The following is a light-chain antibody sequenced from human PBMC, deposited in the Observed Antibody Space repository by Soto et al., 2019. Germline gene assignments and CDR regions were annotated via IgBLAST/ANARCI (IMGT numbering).Light chain of an antibody. CDR3: SSYTTSNTRQIV. CDR2: DVS. V-gene: IGLV2-14*03. Sequence: QSALAHPASVSGSPGQSITISCTGTSSDVGGYNYVSWYQHHPGKSPKLMIFDVSNRPSGVSNRFSGSKSGNTASLTISGLQPEEEADYYCSSYTTSNTRQIVFGTGTKVTVL. CDR1: SSDVGGYNY. J-gene: IGLJ1*01.